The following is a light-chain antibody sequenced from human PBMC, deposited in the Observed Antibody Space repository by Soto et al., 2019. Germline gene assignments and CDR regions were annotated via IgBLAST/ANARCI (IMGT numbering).Light chain of an antibody. CDR3: QSYASSLSGWV. J-gene: IGLJ3*02. Sequence: QSVLTQPLSVSGAPGQRVTISCTRSSSNIGAGYDVHWYQQLPGTAPKLLIYGNSNRPSGVPDRFSGSKSGTSASLAITGLQAEDEADYYCQSYASSLSGWVFGGGTQLTVL. V-gene: IGLV1-40*01. CDR2: GNS. CDR1: SSNIGAGYD.